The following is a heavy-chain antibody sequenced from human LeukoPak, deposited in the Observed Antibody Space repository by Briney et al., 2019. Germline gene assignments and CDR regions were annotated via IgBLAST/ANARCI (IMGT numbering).Heavy chain of an antibody. Sequence: PSETLSLTCTVSGGSISGYYWSWIRQPPGKGLEWIGEINHSGSTNYNPSLKSRVTISVDTSKNQFSLKLSSVTAADTAVYYCARGDETRYYFDYWGQGTLVTVSS. CDR3: ARGDETRYYFDY. V-gene: IGHV4-34*01. CDR2: INHSGST. CDR1: GGSISGYY. J-gene: IGHJ4*02.